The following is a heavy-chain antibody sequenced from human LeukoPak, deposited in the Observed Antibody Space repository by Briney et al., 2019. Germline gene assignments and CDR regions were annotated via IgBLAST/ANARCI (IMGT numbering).Heavy chain of an antibody. Sequence: GGSLRLSCAASGFTFSSYAMSWVRQAPGKGLEWVSAISGSGGSTYYADSVKGRFTISRDNSKNTLYLQMNSLRAEDTAVYYCAKDTVTTELSENWFDPWGQGTLVTVSS. CDR3: AKDTVTTELSENWFDP. J-gene: IGHJ5*02. CDR2: ISGSGGST. V-gene: IGHV3-23*01. D-gene: IGHD4-11*01. CDR1: GFTFSSYA.